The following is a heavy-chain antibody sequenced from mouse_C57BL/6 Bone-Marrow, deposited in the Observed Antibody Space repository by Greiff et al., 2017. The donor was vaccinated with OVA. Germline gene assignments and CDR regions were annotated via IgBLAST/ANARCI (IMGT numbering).Heavy chain of an antibody. D-gene: IGHD2-3*01. CDR2: INPNNGGT. J-gene: IGHJ2*01. Sequence: EVKLQQSGPELVKPGASVKISCKASGYTFTDYYMNWVKQSHGKSLEWIGDINPNNGGTSYNQKFKGKATLTVDKSSSTAYMELRSLTSEDSAVYYCARDGYYYYFDYWGQGTTLTVSS. V-gene: IGHV1-26*01. CDR1: GYTFTDYY. CDR3: ARDGYYYYFDY.